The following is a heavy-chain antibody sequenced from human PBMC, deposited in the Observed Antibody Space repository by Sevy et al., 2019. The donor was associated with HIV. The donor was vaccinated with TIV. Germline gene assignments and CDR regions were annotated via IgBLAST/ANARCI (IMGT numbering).Heavy chain of an antibody. D-gene: IGHD3-3*01. CDR3: ARRPDLGVDIPTGGLDV. Sequence: GGSLRLSCVASGFTFNSYAMSWVRQAPGKGLQWVSVVSGSGGSTYYADSVQGRFTISRDNSKNTMYLQMNSLRAEDTAVYYCARRPDLGVDIPTGGLDVWGQGTTVTVSS. V-gene: IGHV3-23*01. CDR1: GFTFNSYA. CDR2: VSGSGGST. J-gene: IGHJ6*02.